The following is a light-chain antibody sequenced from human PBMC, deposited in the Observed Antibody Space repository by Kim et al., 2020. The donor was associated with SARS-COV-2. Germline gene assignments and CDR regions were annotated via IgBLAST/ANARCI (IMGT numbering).Light chain of an antibody. CDR3: QQSHSTPRT. J-gene: IGKJ1*01. Sequence: ASVGDKVTITCRARQDIRRYLNWYQQKPGKAPKFLSYAASNLQSGVPSRFSGSGSGTDFTLTITSLQPEDFATYYCQQSHSTPRTFGQGTKVDIK. CDR1: QDIRRY. V-gene: IGKV1-39*01. CDR2: AAS.